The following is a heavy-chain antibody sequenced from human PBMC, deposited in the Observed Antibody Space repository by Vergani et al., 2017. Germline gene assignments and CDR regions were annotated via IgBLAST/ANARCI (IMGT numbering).Heavy chain of an antibody. CDR1: GGSISSSSYY. D-gene: IGHD6-6*01. Sequence: QLQLQESGPGLVKPSETLSLTCTVSGGSISSSSYYWGWIRQPPGKGLEWIGSIYYSGSTYYNPSLKSRVTISVDTSKNQFSLKLSSVTAADTAVYYCARGRSSIAALFDYWGQGTLVTVSS. V-gene: IGHV4-39*01. CDR3: ARGRSSIAALFDY. CDR2: IYYSGST. J-gene: IGHJ4*02.